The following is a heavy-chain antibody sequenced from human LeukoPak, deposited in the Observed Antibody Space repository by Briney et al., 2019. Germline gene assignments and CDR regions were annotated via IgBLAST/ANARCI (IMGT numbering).Heavy chain of an antibody. V-gene: IGHV3-9*01. CDR2: ISWNSGSI. CDR1: GFIFDDYG. CDR3: AKGPDYYDSSGYHGYFDY. D-gene: IGHD3-22*01. J-gene: IGHJ4*02. Sequence: GGSLRLSCAASGFIFDDYGMSWVRQAPGKGLEWVSGISWNSGSIGYADSVKGRFTISRDNAKNSLYLQMNSLRAEDTALYYCAKGPDYYDSSGYHGYFDYWGQGTLVTVSS.